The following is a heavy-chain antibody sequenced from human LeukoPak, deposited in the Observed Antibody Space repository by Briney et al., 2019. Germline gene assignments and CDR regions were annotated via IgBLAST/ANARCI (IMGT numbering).Heavy chain of an antibody. CDR2: IYYSGST. CDR1: GGSTSSYY. CDR3: ARDGYNWNDLDY. J-gene: IGHJ4*02. Sequence: SETLSLTCTVSGGSTSSYYWSWIRQPPGKGLEWIGYIYYSGSTNYNPSLKSRVTISVDTSKNQFSLKLSSVTAADTAVYYCARDGYNWNDLDYWGQGTLVTVSS. V-gene: IGHV4-59*01. D-gene: IGHD1-20*01.